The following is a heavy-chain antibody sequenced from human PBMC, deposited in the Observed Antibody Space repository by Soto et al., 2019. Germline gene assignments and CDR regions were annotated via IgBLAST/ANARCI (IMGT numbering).Heavy chain of an antibody. V-gene: IGHV3-48*02. CDR2: MSSTGSTI. Sequence: EVQLVESGGGLVQPGGSLRLSCAASGFAFSDSRMHWVRQAPGKGLEWVSYMSSTGSTIYYADSVKGRFAISRDNAKNSLHLQMKSLRDEDTAVYFCAREAPYIRGQYADAFDVWGQGTMVTVSS. CDR3: AREAPYIRGQYADAFDV. D-gene: IGHD3-3*02. J-gene: IGHJ3*01. CDR1: GFAFSDSR.